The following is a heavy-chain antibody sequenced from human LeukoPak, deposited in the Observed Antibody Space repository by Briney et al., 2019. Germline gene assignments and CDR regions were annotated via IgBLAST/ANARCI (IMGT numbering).Heavy chain of an antibody. J-gene: IGHJ5*02. D-gene: IGHD1-26*01. Sequence: PSETLSLTCTVSGGSISSSGYYWGWIRQPPGKGLEWIASIYYSGSTYYNPSLKSRVTISVDTSKNQLSLKLSSLTAADTAVYYCARHEYSGSYYGLSGFDPWGPGTLVTVSS. V-gene: IGHV4-39*01. CDR3: ARHEYSGSYYGLSGFDP. CDR2: IYYSGST. CDR1: GGSISSSGYY.